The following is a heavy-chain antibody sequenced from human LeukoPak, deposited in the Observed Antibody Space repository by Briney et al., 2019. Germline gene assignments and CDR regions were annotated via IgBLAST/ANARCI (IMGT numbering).Heavy chain of an antibody. D-gene: IGHD3-16*02. CDR2: IFHRGST. Sequence: PSETLSLTCSVSGYSVSSGYYWGWIRQPPGKGLEWIGTIFHRGSTYYNPSLKSRVTISVDTSKNRFSLKLSSVTAADTAVYYCARHSQWGVIPWTFDRWGQGTMVTVSS. V-gene: IGHV4-38-2*01. CDR1: GYSVSSGYY. CDR3: ARHSQWGVIPWTFDR. J-gene: IGHJ3*02.